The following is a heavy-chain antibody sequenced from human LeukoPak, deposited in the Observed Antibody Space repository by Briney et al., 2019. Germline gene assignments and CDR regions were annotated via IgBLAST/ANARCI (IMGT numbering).Heavy chain of an antibody. J-gene: IGHJ2*01. Sequence: SETLSLTCTVSGGSISSSSYYWGWIRQPPGKGLEWIGSIYYSGSTYYNPSLKSRVTISVDTSKNQFSLKLSSVTAADTAVYYCARHEGLDTKIVVVITTNWYFDLWGRGTLVTVSS. CDR1: GGSISSSSYY. CDR2: IYYSGST. D-gene: IGHD3-22*01. V-gene: IGHV4-39*01. CDR3: ARHEGLDTKIVVVITTNWYFDL.